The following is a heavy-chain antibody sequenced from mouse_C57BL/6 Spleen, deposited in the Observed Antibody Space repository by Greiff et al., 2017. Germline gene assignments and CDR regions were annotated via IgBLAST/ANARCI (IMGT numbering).Heavy chain of an antibody. CDR2: ISSGSSTI. D-gene: IGHD1-1*01. Sequence: EVQLQESGGGLVKPGGSLKLSCAASGFTFSDYGMHWVRQAPEKGLEWVAYISSGSSTIYYADTVKGRFTISRDNAKNTLFLQMTSLRSEDTAMYYCARGVTTVVATPYAMDYWGQGTSVTVSS. V-gene: IGHV5-17*01. CDR3: ARGVTTVVATPYAMDY. J-gene: IGHJ4*01. CDR1: GFTFSDYG.